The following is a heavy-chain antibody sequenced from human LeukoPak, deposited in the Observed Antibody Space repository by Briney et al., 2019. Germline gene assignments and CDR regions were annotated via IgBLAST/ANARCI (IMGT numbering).Heavy chain of an antibody. Sequence: SETLSLTCTVPGGSISSTDYYWGWIRQPPGKGLEWIGSIYYSGSTYYNPSLQSRVTVSVDTSKNQFSLKLSSVTAADTAVYYCARHLGAIRGGFDSWGQGTLVTVSP. CDR3: ARHLGAIRGGFDS. CDR1: GGSISSTDYY. CDR2: IYYSGST. V-gene: IGHV4-39*01. J-gene: IGHJ4*02. D-gene: IGHD1-26*01.